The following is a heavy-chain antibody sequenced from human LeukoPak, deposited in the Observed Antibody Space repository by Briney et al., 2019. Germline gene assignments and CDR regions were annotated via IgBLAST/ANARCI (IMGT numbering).Heavy chain of an antibody. D-gene: IGHD6-13*01. V-gene: IGHV1-18*01. CDR1: GYTFSAYG. CDR3: ARDSHIAEVAYYFDY. CDR2: ISVYNGNT. Sequence: ASVKVSFKASGYTFSAYGVSWVRQAPGQGLEWMGWISVYNGNTNYAQKLQGRVTMTTDTSTSTAYMELRSLRSDDTAVYYCARDSHIAEVAYYFDYWGQGTLVTVSS. J-gene: IGHJ4*02.